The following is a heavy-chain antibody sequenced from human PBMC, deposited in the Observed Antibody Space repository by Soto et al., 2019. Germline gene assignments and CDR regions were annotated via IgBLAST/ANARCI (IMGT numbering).Heavy chain of an antibody. CDR1: GYGFTTYG. Sequence: QGHLVQSGAEVKKPGASVKVSCKGTGYGFTTYGITWVRQAPGQGLEWMAWISAHNGNTKYAQKLQGRVTVTRDTSTSTAYMELRSLRSDDTAVYYCARGRYGDYWGQGALVTVSS. CDR2: ISAHNGNT. CDR3: ARGRYGDY. J-gene: IGHJ4*02. D-gene: IGHD1-1*01. V-gene: IGHV1-18*01.